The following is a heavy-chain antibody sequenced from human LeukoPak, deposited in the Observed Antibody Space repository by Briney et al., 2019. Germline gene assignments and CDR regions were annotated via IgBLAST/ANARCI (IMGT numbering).Heavy chain of an antibody. D-gene: IGHD2-21*01. CDR1: GASISSSS. Sequence: SETLSLTCTVSGASISSSSWTWIRQSPGKGLESLGFISNNGRTKYKSSFEGRVSMSLDTSKSQFSLTLSSVTAADTAVYFCTRRIYSGTVRHLLYSFMDVWGKGTTVIVS. CDR2: ISNNGRT. J-gene: IGHJ6*03. V-gene: IGHV4-59*08. CDR3: TRRIYSGTVRHLLYSFMDV.